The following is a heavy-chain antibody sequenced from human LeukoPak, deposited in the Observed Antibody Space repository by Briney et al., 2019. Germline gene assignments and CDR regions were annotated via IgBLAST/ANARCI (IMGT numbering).Heavy chain of an antibody. CDR3: ASYYGSGSYYKSWFDP. CDR1: GGTFSSYA. V-gene: IGHV1-69*13. J-gene: IGHJ5*02. D-gene: IGHD3-10*01. CDR2: IIPIFGTA. Sequence: SVKVSCKASGGTFSSYAISWVRQAPGQGLEWMGGIIPIFGTANYAQKFQGRVTITADESTSTAYMELSSLRSEDTAVYCCASYYGSGSYYKSWFDPWGQGTLVTVSS.